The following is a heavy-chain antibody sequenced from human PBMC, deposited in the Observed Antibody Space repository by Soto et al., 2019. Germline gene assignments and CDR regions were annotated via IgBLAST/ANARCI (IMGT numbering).Heavy chain of an antibody. V-gene: IGHV3-15*07. CDR1: GFTFSNAW. CDR3: TTEYCSSTSCYLNYGMDV. Sequence: PGGSLRLSCAASGFTFSNAWMNWVRQAPGKGLEWVGRIKSKTDGGTTDYAAPVKGRFTISRDDSKNTLYLQMNSLKTEDTAVYYCTTEYCSSTSCYLNYGMDVWGQGTTVTVSS. CDR2: IKSKTDGGTT. J-gene: IGHJ6*02. D-gene: IGHD2-2*01.